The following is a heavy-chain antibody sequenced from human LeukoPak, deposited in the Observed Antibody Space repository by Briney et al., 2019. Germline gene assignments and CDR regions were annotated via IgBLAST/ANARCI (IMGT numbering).Heavy chain of an antibody. CDR3: ARGGRGTYMRH. V-gene: IGHV4-34*01. CDR2: ILQGGVT. J-gene: IGHJ4*02. D-gene: IGHD1-26*01. CDR1: GGSFSNYI. Sequence: SETLSLTCGVSGGSFSNYIWRWVRQPPGKGLEWIGEILQGGVTNYNSSLKSRVTMSMGTSKNQFHLDLTSVTAADAGQYFCARGGRGTYMRHWGQGILVTVSS.